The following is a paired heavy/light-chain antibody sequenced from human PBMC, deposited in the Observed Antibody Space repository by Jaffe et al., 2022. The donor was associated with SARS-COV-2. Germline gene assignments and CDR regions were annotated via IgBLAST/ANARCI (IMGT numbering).Heavy chain of an antibody. CDR3: ARHVGYCSGANCPYNWFDA. D-gene: IGHD2-15*01. CDR1: GFTFTRYW. V-gene: IGHV3-7*01. CDR2: IKQDGSEK. Sequence: EVQLVESGGDLIQPGGSLRLSCVGSGFTFTRYWMTWVRQAPGKGLEWVANIKQDGSEKYYVDSVKGRFTISRDNAKKSLFLQINSLRAEDTAVYYCARHVGYCSGANCPYNWFDAWGQGTLVSVSS. J-gene: IGHJ5*02.
Light chain of an antibody. CDR1: QTISSY. V-gene: IGKV1-39*01. Sequence: DIQMTQSPSSLSASVGDRVTITCRASQTISSYLNWYQQKPGKAPKLLIYASSSLQSGVPSRFSGSGSGTDFTLTISSLQPEDFATYYCQQSYSIPPFTFGPGTKVDIK. J-gene: IGKJ3*01. CDR2: ASS. CDR3: QQSYSIPPFT.